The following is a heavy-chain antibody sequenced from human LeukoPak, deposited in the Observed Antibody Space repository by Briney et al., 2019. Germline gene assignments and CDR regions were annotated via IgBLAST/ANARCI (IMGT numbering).Heavy chain of an antibody. V-gene: IGHV4-34*01. Sequence: SETLSLTCAVYGGSFSGYYWSWIRQPPGKGLEWIGEINHSGSTNYNPSLKSRVTISVDTSKNQFSLKLSSATAADTAVYYCARRRKYYDILTGYPLYYFDYWGQGTLVTVSS. CDR2: INHSGST. CDR1: GGSFSGYY. D-gene: IGHD3-9*01. J-gene: IGHJ4*02. CDR3: ARRRKYYDILTGYPLYYFDY.